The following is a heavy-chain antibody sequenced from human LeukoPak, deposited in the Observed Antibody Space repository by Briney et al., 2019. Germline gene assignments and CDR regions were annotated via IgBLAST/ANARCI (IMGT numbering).Heavy chain of an antibody. CDR1: GGSFSGYY. Sequence: SETLSLTCAVYGGSFSGYYWSWIRQPPGKGLEWIGEINHSGSTNYNPSLKSRVTISVDTSKNQFSLKLSSVTAADTAVYYCAGSGYVWGSYRYQPFDYWGQGTLVTVSS. J-gene: IGHJ4*02. D-gene: IGHD3-16*02. CDR3: AGSGYVWGSYRYQPFDY. V-gene: IGHV4-34*01. CDR2: INHSGST.